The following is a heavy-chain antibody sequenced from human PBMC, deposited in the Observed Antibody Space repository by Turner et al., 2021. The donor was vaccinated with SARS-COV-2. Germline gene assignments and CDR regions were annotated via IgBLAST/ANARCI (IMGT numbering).Heavy chain of an antibody. CDR1: GFTFSSHG. CDR2: ISYDGSSK. V-gene: IGHV3-30*18. CDR3: AKDDGGLATTTYGMDV. D-gene: IGHD3-16*01. J-gene: IGHJ6*02. Sequence: QVRLVESGGGVVQPGRSLRLSCLASGFTFSSHGMHWVRQAPGKGLEWVAAISYDGSSKFYADFVKGRFTISRDDSSNTVYVEINSLRPEDTAVFYCAKDDGGLATTTYGMDVWAKGPRSPSP.